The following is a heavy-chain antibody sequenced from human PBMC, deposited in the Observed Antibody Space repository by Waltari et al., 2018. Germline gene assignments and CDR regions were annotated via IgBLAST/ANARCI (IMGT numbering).Heavy chain of an antibody. V-gene: IGHV1-18*04. CDR2: ISDDNGNT. D-gene: IGHD2-21*01. J-gene: IGHJ4*02. Sequence: QVQLVQSGAEVKKPGASVKVSCKASGYTFTSYGISWVRQAPGQGLEWMGWISDDNGNTNYAKKLQGRVTMTTDTATSTAYMELRSLRSDDTAVYYCARVSDVVVAADYWGQGTLVTVSS. CDR3: ARVSDVVVAADY. CDR1: GYTFTSYG.